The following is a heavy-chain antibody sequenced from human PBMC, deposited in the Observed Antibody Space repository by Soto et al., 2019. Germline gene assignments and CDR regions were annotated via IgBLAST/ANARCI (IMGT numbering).Heavy chain of an antibody. J-gene: IGHJ6*03. CDR3: ARAGTALYYYYYYMDV. D-gene: IGHD1-1*01. CDR2: IYHSGST. V-gene: IGHV4-4*02. CDR1: SGSISSSNW. Sequence: QVQLQESGPGLVKPSGTLSLTCAVSSGSISSSNWWSWVRQPPGKGLEWIGEIYHSGSTNYNPSLKGRVTISVDKSKNQFSLKLSSVTAADTAVYYCARAGTALYYYYYYMDVWGKGTTVTVSS.